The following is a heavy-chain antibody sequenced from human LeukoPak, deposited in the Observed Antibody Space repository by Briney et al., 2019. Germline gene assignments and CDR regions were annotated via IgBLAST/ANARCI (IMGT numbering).Heavy chain of an antibody. D-gene: IGHD3-3*01. V-gene: IGHV4-39*07. Sequence: SETLSLTCTVSGGSISSSSYYWGWIRQPPGKGLEWIGSIYYSGSTYYNPSLKSRVTISVDTSKNQFSLKLSSVTAADTAVYYCARGRDFGVVNWFDPWGQGTLVTVSS. CDR1: GGSISSSSYY. J-gene: IGHJ5*02. CDR2: IYYSGST. CDR3: ARGRDFGVVNWFDP.